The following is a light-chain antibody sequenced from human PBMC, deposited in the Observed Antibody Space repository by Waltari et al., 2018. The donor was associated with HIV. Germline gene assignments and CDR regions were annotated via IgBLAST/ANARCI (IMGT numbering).Light chain of an antibody. Sequence: IVITQSPDSLAASLGERASIKCTHSQNVFYSSNNRNYLSWYQQKAGQAPKLILYWASSRQSGVPDRFSGSGSGTDFTLTISSLQAEDVAVYFCQQTYTIPPTFGGGTKVEIK. J-gene: IGKJ4*01. V-gene: IGKV4-1*01. CDR2: WAS. CDR3: QQTYTIPPT. CDR1: QNVFYSSNNRNY.